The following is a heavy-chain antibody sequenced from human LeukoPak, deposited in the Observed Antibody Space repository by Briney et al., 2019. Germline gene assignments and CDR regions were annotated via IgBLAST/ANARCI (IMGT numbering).Heavy chain of an antibody. CDR2: IIPIFGTA. J-gene: IGHJ5*02. Sequence: SVKVSCRASGGTFSSYAISWVRQAPGQGLEWMGGIIPIFGTANHAQKFQGRVTITTDESTSTAYMELSSLRSEDTAVYYCARSARYCTNGVCLSNWFDPWGQGTLVTVSS. CDR1: GGTFSSYA. V-gene: IGHV1-69*05. D-gene: IGHD2-8*01. CDR3: ARSARYCTNGVCLSNWFDP.